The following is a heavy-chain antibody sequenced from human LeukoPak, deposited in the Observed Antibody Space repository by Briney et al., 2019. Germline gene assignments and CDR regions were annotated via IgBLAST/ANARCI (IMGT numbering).Heavy chain of an antibody. J-gene: IGHJ4*02. CDR2: ISNDGSRK. D-gene: IGHD3-3*01. CDR3: ARDRAWNYFDY. CDR1: GFTFSRHG. V-gene: IGHV3-30*03. Sequence: GGSLRLSCAPSGFTFSRHGMHWVRQAPGKGLEWVAIISNDGSRKYYAHSVEGRFTISRDNSKDTLYLQTDSLRAEDTAVYYCARDRAWNYFDYWGQGTLVTVSS.